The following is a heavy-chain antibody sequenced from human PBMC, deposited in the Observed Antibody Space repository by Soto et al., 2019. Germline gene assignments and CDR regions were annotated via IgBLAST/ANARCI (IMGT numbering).Heavy chain of an antibody. V-gene: IGHV3-30*04. CDR1: GFSISRSA. CDR3: ARDLQAGTDNVHWCAP. J-gene: IGHJ5*02. Sequence: QVQLVESGGGVVQPGRSLRLSCAASGFSISRSAMHWVRQAPGKGLEWVAVIAYDGSNRWYADSAKGRFTISRDNSKNTVYLEMSSLRGEDTAVYYCARDLQAGTDNVHWCAPWGQGTLVTVSS. D-gene: IGHD1-1*01. CDR2: IAYDGSNR.